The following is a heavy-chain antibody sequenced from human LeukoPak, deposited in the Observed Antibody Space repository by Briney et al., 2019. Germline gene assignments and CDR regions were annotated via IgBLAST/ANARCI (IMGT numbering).Heavy chain of an antibody. Sequence: PGGSLRLSCAASGFTFSSYAMHWVRQAPGKGLEWVAVISYDGSNKYYADSVKGRFTISRDNSKNTLYLQMNSLRAEDTAVYYCARDSSIAAAGSVDYWGQGTLVTVSS. V-gene: IGHV3-30-3*01. CDR2: ISYDGSNK. J-gene: IGHJ4*02. D-gene: IGHD6-13*01. CDR3: ARDSSIAAAGSVDY. CDR1: GFTFSSYA.